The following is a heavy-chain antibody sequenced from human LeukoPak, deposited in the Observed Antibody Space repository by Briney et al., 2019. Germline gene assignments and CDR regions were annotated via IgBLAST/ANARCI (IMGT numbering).Heavy chain of an antibody. CDR1: GFTFSNFW. Sequence: GGSLRLSCTASGFTFSNFWMSWVRQAPGKGLEWVANIKPDGGQKYYVDSVKGRFTISRDNAKNSLYLQMDNLRAEDTAVYFCARDRESNWYPFLDCWGQGTLVTVSS. CDR2: IKPDGGQK. D-gene: IGHD1-20*01. CDR3: ARDRESNWYPFLDC. J-gene: IGHJ4*02. V-gene: IGHV3-7*03.